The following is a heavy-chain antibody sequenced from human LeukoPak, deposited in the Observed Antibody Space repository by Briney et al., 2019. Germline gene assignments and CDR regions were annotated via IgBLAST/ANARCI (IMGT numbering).Heavy chain of an antibody. J-gene: IGHJ4*02. CDR2: IYHSGST. D-gene: IGHD2-15*01. CDR1: GYSITSGYY. Sequence: MPSETLSLTCGVSGYSITSGYYWGWIRQPPGKGLEWIGTIYHSGSTYYNPSLKSRVTISLDTSQNQFSLKLNSVTAADTAVYCCAREKGGAADYWGQGTLVTVSS. CDR3: AREKGGAADY. V-gene: IGHV4-38-2*02.